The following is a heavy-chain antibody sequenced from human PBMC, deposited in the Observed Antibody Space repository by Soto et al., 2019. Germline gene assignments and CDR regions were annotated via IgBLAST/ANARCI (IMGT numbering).Heavy chain of an antibody. Sequence: RASVKVSCKASGGTFSSYAISWVRQAPGQGLEWMGGIIPIFGTANYAQKFQGRVTITADKSTSTAYMELSSLRSEDTAVYYCARASIAARPRNYYYYYGMDLWGQGTTGTVS. J-gene: IGHJ6*02. V-gene: IGHV1-69*06. D-gene: IGHD6-6*01. CDR3: ARASIAARPRNYYYYYGMDL. CDR1: GGTFSSYA. CDR2: IIPIFGTA.